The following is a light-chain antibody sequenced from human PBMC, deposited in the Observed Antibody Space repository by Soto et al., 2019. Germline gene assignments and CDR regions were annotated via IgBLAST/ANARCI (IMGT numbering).Light chain of an antibody. CDR3: HQDFNLPWT. CDR1: QSPSRF. CDR2: AAS. J-gene: IGKJ1*01. V-gene: IGKV1-39*01. Sequence: DIQMTQSPSSLSASVGDRVTITCRASQSPSRFLNWYQQKPGKAPKLLIYAASSLETGVPSRFSGSGSGTDFTLTISSLQPEDFAVYFCHQDFNLPWTFGQGTKVDIK.